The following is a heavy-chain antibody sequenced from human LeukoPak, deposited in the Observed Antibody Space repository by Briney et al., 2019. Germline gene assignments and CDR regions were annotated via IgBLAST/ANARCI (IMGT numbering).Heavy chain of an antibody. D-gene: IGHD2-2*02. Sequence: PSETLSLTCTVSGGSISSYYWSWIRQPAGKGLEWIGRIYTSGSTNYNPSLKSRVTISVDTSKNQFSLKLSSVTAADTAVYYCARAPGYCSSTSCYKSYYYFDYWGQGTLVTVSS. CDR1: GGSISSYY. CDR3: ARAPGYCSSTSCYKSYYYFDY. J-gene: IGHJ4*02. V-gene: IGHV4-4*07. CDR2: IYTSGST.